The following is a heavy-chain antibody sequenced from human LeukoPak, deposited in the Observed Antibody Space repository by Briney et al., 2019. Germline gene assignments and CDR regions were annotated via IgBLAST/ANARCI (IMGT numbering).Heavy chain of an antibody. D-gene: IGHD3-9*01. CDR2: INWNGGST. CDR3: ARGAYYDILTGYDY. J-gene: IGHJ4*02. V-gene: IGHV3-20*01. Sequence: GGSLRLSCAASGFTFDDYGMSWVRQAPGKGLEWVSGINWNGGSTGYADSVKGRFTISRDNAKNSLHLQMNSLRAEDTALYHCARGAYYDILTGYDYWGQGTLVTVSS. CDR1: GFTFDDYG.